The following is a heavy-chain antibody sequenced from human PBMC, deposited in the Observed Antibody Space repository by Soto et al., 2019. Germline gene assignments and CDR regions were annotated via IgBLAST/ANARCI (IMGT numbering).Heavy chain of an antibody. J-gene: IGHJ5*02. CDR1: GGSISNDY. CDR2: IYYSGST. Sequence: SETLSLTCTVSGGSISNDYWSWIRHPPGKKLEWIGYIYYSGSTNYNPSLKSRVTISVDTSKNQFSLKLYSVTTADTAMYYCARLPWADYGGIFDPWGQGTLVTVSS. CDR3: ARLPWADYGGIFDP. V-gene: IGHV4-59*01. D-gene: IGHD4-17*01.